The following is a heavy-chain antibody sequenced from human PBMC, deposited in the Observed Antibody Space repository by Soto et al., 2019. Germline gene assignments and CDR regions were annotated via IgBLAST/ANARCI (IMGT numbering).Heavy chain of an antibody. V-gene: IGHV3-23*01. CDR1: GFIFSSYA. J-gene: IGHJ4*02. Sequence: EVQLLESGGALVPPGGSLRLSCAASGFIFSSYAMNWVRQAPGKGLEWVSSITKSGDTTYYADSVKGRFTISRDNSKNTMYLQMNSLTAEDTAIYYCAKDVLLGGFGETNDYWGQGTLVTVSS. D-gene: IGHD3-10*01. CDR2: ITKSGDTT. CDR3: AKDVLLGGFGETNDY.